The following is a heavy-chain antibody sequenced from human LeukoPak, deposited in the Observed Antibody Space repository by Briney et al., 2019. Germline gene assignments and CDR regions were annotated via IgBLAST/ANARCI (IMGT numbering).Heavy chain of an antibody. V-gene: IGHV3-15*05. CDR2: IKSKTDGGTT. Sequence: NPGGSLRLSCAASGFAFSNAWMSWVRQAPGKGLEWVGRIKSKTDGGTTDYAAPVKGRFTISRDDSKNTLYLQMNSLKTEDTAVYYCTTDPTRPAYYYYYYYMDVWGKGTTVTVSS. D-gene: IGHD6-6*01. CDR1: GFAFSNAW. CDR3: TTDPTRPAYYYYYYYMDV. J-gene: IGHJ6*03.